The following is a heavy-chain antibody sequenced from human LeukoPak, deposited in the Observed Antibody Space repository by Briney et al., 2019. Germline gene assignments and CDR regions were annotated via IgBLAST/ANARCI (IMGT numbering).Heavy chain of an antibody. J-gene: IGHJ4*02. CDR1: GFTFSSYE. CDR3: ARDKWYSSSWFPCDY. D-gene: IGHD6-13*01. CDR2: ISSSGSTI. Sequence: GGSLGLSCAASGFTFSSYEMNWVRQAPGKGLEWVAYISSSGSTIYYADSVKGRFTISRDNAKNSLYLQMNSLTAEDTAVYYCARDKWYSSSWFPCDYWGQGTLVTVSS. V-gene: IGHV3-48*03.